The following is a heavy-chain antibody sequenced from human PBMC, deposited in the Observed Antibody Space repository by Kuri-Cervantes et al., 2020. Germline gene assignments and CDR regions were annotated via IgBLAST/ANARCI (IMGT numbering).Heavy chain of an antibody. V-gene: IGHV3-7*01. CDR3: ARGNRNTKDAFDI. CDR1: GFTFSNYW. J-gene: IGHJ3*02. Sequence: GESLKISCASSGFTFSNYWMSWVRQAPGKGLEWVAIIKQDGSARYYADSVKGRFTISRDNVKDSLYLQVSSPRAEDTAVYYCARGNRNTKDAFDIWGQGTVVTVSS. D-gene: IGHD1-14*01. CDR2: IKQDGSAR.